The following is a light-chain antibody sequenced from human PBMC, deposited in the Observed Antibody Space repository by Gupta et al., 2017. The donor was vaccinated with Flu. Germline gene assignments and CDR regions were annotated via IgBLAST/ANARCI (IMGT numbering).Light chain of an antibody. J-gene: IGKJ1*01. Sequence: DVVMNQSPLSLPVTLGQTASISCRSSQSLVYSDGNSVLNWFQQRPGQAPRRLIYVGSHRESGVPDRFSGSGSGTEFTLKISSVEAEDVGIYCCRQVEHCPWAFGQGTKVEI. CDR1: QSLVYSDGNSV. CDR3: RQVEHCPWA. CDR2: VGS. V-gene: IGKV2-30*01.